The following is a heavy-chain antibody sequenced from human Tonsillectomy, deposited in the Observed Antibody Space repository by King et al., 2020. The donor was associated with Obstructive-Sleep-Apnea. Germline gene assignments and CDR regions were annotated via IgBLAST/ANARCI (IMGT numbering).Heavy chain of an antibody. J-gene: IGHJ6*02. CDR1: GGSISSSSYY. CDR2: IYYSGST. D-gene: IGHD2-2*01. V-gene: IGHV4-39*07. CDR3: ARDPTIPSVVVPAARVRVNYYYYGMDV. Sequence: LQLQESGPGLVKPSETLSLTCTVSGGSISSSSYYWGWIRQPPGKGLEWIGSIYYSGSTYYNPSLKSRVTISVDTSKKQFSLKLSSVTAADTAVYYCARDPTIPSVVVPAARVRVNYYYYGMDVWGQGTTVTVSS.